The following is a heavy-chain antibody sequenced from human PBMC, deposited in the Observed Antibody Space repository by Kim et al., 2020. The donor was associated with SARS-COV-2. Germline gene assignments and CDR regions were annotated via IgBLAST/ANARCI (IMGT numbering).Heavy chain of an antibody. J-gene: IGHJ4*02. CDR1: GGSISSYY. CDR3: ARGSRYSYGV. V-gene: IGHV4-59*01. CDR2: IYYSGST. D-gene: IGHD5-18*01. Sequence: SETLSLTCTVSGGSISSYYWSWIRQPPGKGLEWIGYIYYSGSTNYNPSLKSRVTISVDTSKNQFSLKLSSVTAADTAVYYCARGSRYSYGVWGQGTLVTVSS.